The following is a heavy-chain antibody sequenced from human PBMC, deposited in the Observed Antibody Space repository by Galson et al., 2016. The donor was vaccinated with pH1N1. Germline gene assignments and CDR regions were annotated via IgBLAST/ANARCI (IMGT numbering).Heavy chain of an antibody. J-gene: IGHJ4*02. D-gene: IGHD1-26*01. CDR3: ARGVRGSSDFDY. V-gene: IGHV2-70*01. Sequence: PALVKPPQTLTLTCTFSGFTLSTSGMCVSWIRQPPGKALEWLALIDWDDDKYYSTSLKTRLTISKDTSKNRVVLTMTDMDPVDTATYYCARGVRGSSDFDYWGQGTLVTVSS. CDR1: GFTLSTSGMC. CDR2: IDWDDDK.